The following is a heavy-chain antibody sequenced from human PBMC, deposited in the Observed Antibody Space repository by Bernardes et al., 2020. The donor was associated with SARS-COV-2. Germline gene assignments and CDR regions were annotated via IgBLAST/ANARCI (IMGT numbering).Heavy chain of an antibody. CDR3: ASSRHYDFWSGNAYYFDH. Sequence: LSITCTVYGGSPSVHFWSWIRQPPGGGLEWIGDITLRGGTDYNPSLESRVTMSVGTSKNQFSLKLTSVTAADTAVYYCASSRHYDFWSGNAYYFDHWGQGTLVTVSS. CDR2: ITLRGGT. V-gene: IGHV4-34*01. CDR1: GGSPSVHF. D-gene: IGHD3-3*01. J-gene: IGHJ4*02.